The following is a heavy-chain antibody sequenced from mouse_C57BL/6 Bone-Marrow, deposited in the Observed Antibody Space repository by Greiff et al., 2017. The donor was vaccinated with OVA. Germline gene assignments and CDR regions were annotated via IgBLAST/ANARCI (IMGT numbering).Heavy chain of an antibody. CDR1: GYTFTDYN. CDR3: ARWLYDGYWYFDV. V-gene: IGHV1-18*01. J-gene: IGHJ1*03. D-gene: IGHD2-3*01. CDR2: INPNNGGT. Sequence: VQLKESGPELVKPGASVKIPCKASGYTFTDYNMDWVKQSHGKSLEWIGDINPNNGGTIYNQKFKGKATLTVDKSSSTAYMELRSLTSEDTAVYYCARWLYDGYWYFDVWGTGTTVTVSS.